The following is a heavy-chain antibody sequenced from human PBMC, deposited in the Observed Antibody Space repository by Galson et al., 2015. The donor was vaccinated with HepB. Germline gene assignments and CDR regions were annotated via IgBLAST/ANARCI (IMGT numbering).Heavy chain of an antibody. Sequence: SLRLSCAASGFTFSSYGMHWVRQAPGKGLEWVAVIWYDGSNKYYADSVKGRFTISRDNSKNTLYLQMNSLRAEDTAVYYCARDYVDTATGYYFDYWGQGTLVTVSS. V-gene: IGHV3-33*08. CDR2: IWYDGSNK. J-gene: IGHJ4*02. D-gene: IGHD5-18*01. CDR3: ARDYVDTATGYYFDY. CDR1: GFTFSSYG.